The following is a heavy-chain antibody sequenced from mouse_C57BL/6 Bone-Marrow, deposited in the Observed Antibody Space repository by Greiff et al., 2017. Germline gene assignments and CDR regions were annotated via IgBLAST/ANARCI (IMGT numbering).Heavy chain of an antibody. D-gene: IGHD4-1*01. CDR3: VRQTGTGDYYAMDY. CDR2: IRSKSNNYAT. V-gene: IGHV10-1*01. CDR1: GFSFNTYA. J-gene: IGHJ4*01. Sequence: EVQVVESGGGLVQPKGSLKLSCAASGFSFNTYAMNWVRQAPGKGLEWVARIRSKSNNYATYYADSVKDRFTISRDDSESMLYLQMNNLKTEDTAMYYCVRQTGTGDYYAMDYWGQGTSVTVSS.